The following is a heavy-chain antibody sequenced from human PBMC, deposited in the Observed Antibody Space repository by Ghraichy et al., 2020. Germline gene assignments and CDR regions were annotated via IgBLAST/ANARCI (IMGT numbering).Heavy chain of an antibody. CDR3: AKDSGRVVGATGPYYFDY. CDR2: ISGSGGST. J-gene: IGHJ4*02. CDR1: GFTFSSYA. V-gene: IGHV3-23*01. D-gene: IGHD1-26*01. Sequence: GGSLRLSCAASGFTFSSYAMSWVRQAPGKGLEWVSTISGSGGSTYYADSVKGRFTISRDNSKNTVYLQMNSLRAEDTAVYYCAKDSGRVVGATGPYYFDYWGQGTLVTVSS.